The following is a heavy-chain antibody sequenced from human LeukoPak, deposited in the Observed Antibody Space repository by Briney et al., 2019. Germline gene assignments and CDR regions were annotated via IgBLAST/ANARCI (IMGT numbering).Heavy chain of an antibody. CDR3: AKESSVTTPAPDY. Sequence: PGGSLRLSCAASGFTFSNYVMSWVREASGNVLERLSTISSSGGRTYYADSVKGRLTISRDSSKNTLYLQMNSLRAEDTALYYCAKESSVTTPAPDYWGQGTLVTVSS. J-gene: IGHJ4*02. CDR2: ISSSGGRT. CDR1: GFTFSNYV. V-gene: IGHV3-23*01. D-gene: IGHD4-23*01.